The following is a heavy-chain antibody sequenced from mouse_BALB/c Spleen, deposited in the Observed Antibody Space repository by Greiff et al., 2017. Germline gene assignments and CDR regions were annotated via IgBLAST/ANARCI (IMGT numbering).Heavy chain of an antibody. J-gene: IGHJ4*01. Sequence: QVQLQQSGAELARPGASVKMSCKASGYTFTSYTMHWVKQRPGQGLEWIGYINPSSGYTNYNQKFKDKATLTADKSSSTAYMQLSSLTSEDSAVYYCARQDPGKETARVYAMDYWGQGTSVTVSS. D-gene: IGHD3-2*01. CDR2: INPSSGYT. CDR1: GYTFTSYT. V-gene: IGHV1-4*01. CDR3: ARQDPGKETARVYAMDY.